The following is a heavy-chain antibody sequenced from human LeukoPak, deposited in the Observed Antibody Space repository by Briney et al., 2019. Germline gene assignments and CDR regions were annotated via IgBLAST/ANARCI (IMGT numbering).Heavy chain of an antibody. CDR2: INPNSGGT. J-gene: IGHJ4*02. V-gene: IGHV1-2*06. CDR3: ARDAIQSGYSSSWFDY. CDR1: GYTFTGYY. Sequence: GASVKVSCKASGYTFTGYYMHWVRQAPGQGLEWMGRINPNSGGTNYAQKFQGRVTMTRDTSISTAYMELSRLRPDDTAVYYCARDAIQSGYSSSWFDYWGQGTLVTVSS. D-gene: IGHD6-13*01.